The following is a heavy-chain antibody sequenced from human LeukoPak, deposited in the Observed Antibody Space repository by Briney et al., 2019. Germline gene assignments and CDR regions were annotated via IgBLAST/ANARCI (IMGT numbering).Heavy chain of an antibody. J-gene: IGHJ4*02. CDR3: AKGGGGVLAS. D-gene: IGHD3-16*01. V-gene: IGHV3-23*01. CDR1: GFTFSSDA. CDR2: ISGSGSST. Sequence: GGSLRLSCAASGFTFSSDAMSWGRGGPGEGLGWGSSISGSGSSTYYADSVKGRFTIYRDNSKNTVFLQMNSLNAGDTAVYYCAKGGGGVLASWGQGPLVTVSS.